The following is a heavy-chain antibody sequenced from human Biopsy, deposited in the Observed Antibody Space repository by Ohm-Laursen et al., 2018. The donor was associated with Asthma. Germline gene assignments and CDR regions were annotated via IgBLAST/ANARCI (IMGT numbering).Heavy chain of an antibody. D-gene: IGHD3-22*01. CDR2: ISYDGSND. CDR1: GFTFSNYG. J-gene: IGHJ5*02. Sequence: SLRLSCAASGFTFSNYGMHWVRQAPGKGLDWVALISYDGSNDFYADSVKGRFTISRDSSRNTLYLQLSTLRVEDTAVYFCAKITTDRQKANNWFDPRGQGTLVTVSS. CDR3: AKITTDRQKANNWFDP. V-gene: IGHV3-33*05.